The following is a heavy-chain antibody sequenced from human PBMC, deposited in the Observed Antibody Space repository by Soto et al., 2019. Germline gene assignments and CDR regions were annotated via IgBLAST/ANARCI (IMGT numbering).Heavy chain of an antibody. Sequence: SETLSLTCTVSGGAISSSSYYWGWIRQPPGKGLEWIGSIYYSGSTYYNPSLNSRVTIPVDTSKNQFSLELSSVTAADTAVYHCASLPSSSWYDYYYYGMDVWGQGTTVT. J-gene: IGHJ6*01. V-gene: IGHV4-39*01. CDR1: GGAISSSSYY. D-gene: IGHD6-13*01. CDR2: IYYSGST. CDR3: ASLPSSSWYDYYYYGMDV.